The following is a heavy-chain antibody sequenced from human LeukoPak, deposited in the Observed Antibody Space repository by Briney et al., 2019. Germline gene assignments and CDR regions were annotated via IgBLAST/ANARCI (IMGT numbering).Heavy chain of an antibody. D-gene: IGHD1-26*01. J-gene: IGHJ4*02. CDR1: GFPFDDKA. CDR2: ISRNSDST. Sequence: GGSLRLSCAASGFPFDDKAMHWVRQAPGKGLEWVAGISRNSDSTGYADSVKGRFTISRDNAKNSLYLQVNSLRAEDMALYYCVKDIGSGSYRYGGYFDYWGQGTLVTVSS. CDR3: VKDIGSGSYRYGGYFDY. V-gene: IGHV3-9*03.